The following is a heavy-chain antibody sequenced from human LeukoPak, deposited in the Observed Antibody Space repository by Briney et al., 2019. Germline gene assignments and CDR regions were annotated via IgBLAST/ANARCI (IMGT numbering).Heavy chain of an antibody. CDR2: IYASGST. Sequence: SETLSLTCTVSGGSISSYYWNWIRQPAGKGLEWIGRIYASGSTNYNPSLKGRVTMSVDTSKNQFSLKLSSVTAADTAVYYCAREYGSGSEFDPWGQGTLVTVSS. CDR1: GGSISSYY. D-gene: IGHD3-10*01. V-gene: IGHV4-4*07. CDR3: AREYGSGSEFDP. J-gene: IGHJ5*02.